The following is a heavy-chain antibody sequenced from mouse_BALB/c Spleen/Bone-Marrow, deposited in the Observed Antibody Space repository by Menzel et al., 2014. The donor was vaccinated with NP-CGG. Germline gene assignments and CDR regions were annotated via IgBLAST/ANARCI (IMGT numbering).Heavy chain of an antibody. CDR2: IDPYYGGI. V-gene: IGHV1-39*01. J-gene: IGHJ3*01. Sequence: EVQLQQSGPELEKPGASVKTSCKASGYSFTGYNMNWVKQTNGKSLEWIGNIDPYYGGISYNQKFKDKATLTVDRSSSTAYMQLKSLTSEDSAVYYCARSIEYRPLTYWGQGTLVTVSA. CDR1: GYSFTGYN. D-gene: IGHD2-14*01. CDR3: ARSIEYRPLTY.